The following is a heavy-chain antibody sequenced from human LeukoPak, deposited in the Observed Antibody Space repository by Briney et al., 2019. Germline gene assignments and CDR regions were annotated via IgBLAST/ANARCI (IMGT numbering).Heavy chain of an antibody. CDR3: ARVEITIFGVAHERDYYYYYMGV. J-gene: IGHJ6*03. V-gene: IGHV3-30-3*01. CDR2: IPNDGSNK. CDR1: GFTFSSYA. Sequence: AGSLTLSCAAYGFTFSSYAMHWVRPAPGKGLEWVAGIPNDGSNKYYGVSVKSRFTSYRENSKDTLYLQMNRLRGEDKDVYYCARVEITIFGVAHERDYYYYYMGVWGKGTTVMVSS. D-gene: IGHD3-3*01.